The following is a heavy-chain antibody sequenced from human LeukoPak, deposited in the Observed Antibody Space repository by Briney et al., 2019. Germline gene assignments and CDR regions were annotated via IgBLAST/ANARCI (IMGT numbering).Heavy chain of an antibody. CDR2: VNHSGYT. CDR3: ARQLYGSDY. J-gene: IGHJ4*02. CDR1: GGSISSYY. Sequence: SETLSLTCTVSGGSISSYYWSWIRQPAGKGLEWIGEVNHSGYTNLNPSLKSRVTISVDTSKNQFSLKLSSVTAADTAVYYCARQLYGSDYWGQGTLVTVSS. D-gene: IGHD4-17*01. V-gene: IGHV4-34*01.